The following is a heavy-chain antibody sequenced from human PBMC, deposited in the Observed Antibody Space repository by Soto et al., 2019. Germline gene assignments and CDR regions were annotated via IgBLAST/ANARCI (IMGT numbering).Heavy chain of an antibody. V-gene: IGHV4-59*01. CDR2: IYYSGST. J-gene: IGHJ4*02. CDR1: GGSISSYY. CDR3: ASRFLAWPTLIH. D-gene: IGHD3-3*01. Sequence: PSETLSLTCTASGGSISSYYWSWIRQPPGKGLEWIGYIYYSGSTNYNPSLKSRVTISVDTSKNQFSLKLSSVTAADTAVYYCASRFLAWPTLIHWGQGTLVTVS.